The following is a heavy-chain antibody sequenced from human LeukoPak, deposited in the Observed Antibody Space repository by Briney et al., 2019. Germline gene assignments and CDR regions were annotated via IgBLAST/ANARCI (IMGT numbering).Heavy chain of an antibody. V-gene: IGHV3-33*08. J-gene: IGHJ3*02. CDR1: GFTFSNYN. D-gene: IGHD6-6*01. CDR2: IWYDGSNK. Sequence: PGGSLRLSCAASGFTFSNYNMNWVRQAPGKGLEWVAVIWYDGSNKYYADSVKGRFTISRDNSKNTLYLQMNSLRAEDTAVYYCARDGSSSSRGAFDIWGQGTMVTVSS. CDR3: ARDGSSSSRGAFDI.